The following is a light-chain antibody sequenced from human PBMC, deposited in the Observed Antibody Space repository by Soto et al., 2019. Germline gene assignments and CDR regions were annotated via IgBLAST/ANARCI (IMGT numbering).Light chain of an antibody. CDR2: GAS. V-gene: IGKV3-20*01. CDR3: QQYGRSPNT. Sequence: EIVLTQSPGTLSLSPGEGATLPCRASQSVSSRWLVWYQQKPGQAPRLLIYGASSRATGIPSRFSGSGSGTDFTLTISRLEPEDFAVYYCQQYGRSPNTFGQGTKVEMK. CDR1: QSVSSRW. J-gene: IGKJ2*01.